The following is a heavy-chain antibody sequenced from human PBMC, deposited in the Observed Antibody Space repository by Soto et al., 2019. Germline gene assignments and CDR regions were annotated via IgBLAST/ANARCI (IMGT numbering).Heavy chain of an antibody. CDR1: GGSIRSSSYD. V-gene: IGHV4-39*01. CDR3: ARPMTYDMQGYYFEY. D-gene: IGHD3-9*01. CDR2: IYDSGST. J-gene: IGHJ4*02. Sequence: SETLSLTCTVSGGSIRSSSYDWGWIRQPPGKGLEWIGSIYDSGSTYFNPSLKSRVTISVDTSNNQFSLKLSSVTAADTAVYFCARPMTYDMQGYYFEYWGQGSLVTVSS.